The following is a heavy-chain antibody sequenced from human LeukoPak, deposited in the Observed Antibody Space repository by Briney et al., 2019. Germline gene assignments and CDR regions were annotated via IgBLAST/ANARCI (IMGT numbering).Heavy chain of an antibody. Sequence: NPSQTLSLTCAVSGGSISSGGYSWSWIRQPPGKGLEWIGYIYHSGSTYYNPSLKSRVTISVDRAKNQFSLQLSSVTAADTAVYYCARDSVWSGYYKSNWFDPWGQGTLVTVSS. V-gene: IGHV4-30-2*01. CDR3: ARDSVWSGYYKSNWFDP. J-gene: IGHJ5*02. CDR1: GGSISSGGYS. D-gene: IGHD3-3*01. CDR2: IYHSGST.